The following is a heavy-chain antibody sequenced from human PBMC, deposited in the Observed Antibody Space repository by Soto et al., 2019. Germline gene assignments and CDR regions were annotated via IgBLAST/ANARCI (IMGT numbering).Heavy chain of an antibody. CDR2: IYYSGTT. D-gene: IGHD5-12*01. Sequence: PSETLSLTCTVSSGSISSYYWSWIRQPPGKGLEWIGYIYYSGTTIYNPSLKSRVTISVDTSKNQFSLKLSSVTAADTAVYYCGRVSSMATIGFWGQGTLVTVSS. J-gene: IGHJ4*02. CDR3: GRVSSMATIGF. CDR1: SGSISSYY. V-gene: IGHV4-59*01.